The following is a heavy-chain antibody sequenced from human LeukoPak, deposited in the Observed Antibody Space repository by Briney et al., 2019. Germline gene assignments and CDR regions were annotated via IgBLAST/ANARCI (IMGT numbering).Heavy chain of an antibody. CDR3: AKAPVTSCRGAFCYPFDY. J-gene: IGHJ4*02. CDR2: MSSSDDGR. V-gene: IGHV3-23*01. D-gene: IGHD2-15*01. Sequence: GGSLRLSCAASGFTFSSHGMNWVRQAPGKGLEWVSGMSSSDDGRYYAASVRGRCTISRDTSRSTLYLQMSSLRAEDAAVYYCAKAPVTSCRGAFCYPFDYWGQGTLVTVSS. CDR1: GFTFSSHG.